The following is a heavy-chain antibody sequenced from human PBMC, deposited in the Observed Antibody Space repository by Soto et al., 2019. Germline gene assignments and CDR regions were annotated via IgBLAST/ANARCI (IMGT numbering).Heavy chain of an antibody. CDR3: ARGLWFGQLLQYYFDY. D-gene: IGHD3-10*01. J-gene: IGHJ4*02. CDR1: GGTFSSYA. Sequence: SVKVSCKASGGTFSSYAISWVRQAPGQGLEWMGGIIPIFGTANYAQKFQDRVTITADESTSTAYMELSSLRSEDTAVYYCARGLWFGQLLQYYFDYWGQGTLVTVSS. V-gene: IGHV1-69*13. CDR2: IIPIFGTA.